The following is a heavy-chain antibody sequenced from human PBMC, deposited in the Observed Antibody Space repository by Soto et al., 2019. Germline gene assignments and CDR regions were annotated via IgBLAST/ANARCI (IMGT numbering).Heavy chain of an antibody. J-gene: IGHJ5*02. CDR2: ISYSGST. CDR1: GGSISSGNYY. D-gene: IGHD2-2*01. Sequence: SETLSLTCTVSGGSISSGNYYWSWIRQPPGKGLEWIGFISYSGSTYYSTSLKSRVTISVDTSKNQFSLKLSSVTAADAAVYYCARGSPLHRLLSRTLGRLRWFDPWGQGTLVTVSS. CDR3: ARGSPLHRLLSRTLGRLRWFDP. V-gene: IGHV4-30-4*01.